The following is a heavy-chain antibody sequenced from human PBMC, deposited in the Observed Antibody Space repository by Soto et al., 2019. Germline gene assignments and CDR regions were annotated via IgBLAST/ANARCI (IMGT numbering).Heavy chain of an antibody. CDR1: GGSISSSSYY. Sequence: QLQLQESGPGLVKPSETLSLTCTVSGGSISSSSYYWGWIRQPPGKGLEWIGSIYYSGSTYYNPSLKSLVTISVDTSKNQFSLKLSSVTAADTAVYYCATLPTYYYGSGSTSVFDYWGQGTLVTVSS. D-gene: IGHD3-10*01. J-gene: IGHJ4*02. V-gene: IGHV4-39*01. CDR3: ATLPTYYYGSGSTSVFDY. CDR2: IYYSGST.